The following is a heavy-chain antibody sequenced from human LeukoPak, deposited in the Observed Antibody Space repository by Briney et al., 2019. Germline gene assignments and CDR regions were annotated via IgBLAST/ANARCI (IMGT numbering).Heavy chain of an antibody. J-gene: IGHJ3*02. CDR3: ARDMGEYYDPWAFDI. CDR1: GFTFSSYE. V-gene: IGHV3-48*03. D-gene: IGHD3-22*01. CDR2: ISSGGSTI. Sequence: HLGGSLRLSCAASGFTFSSYEMNWVRQAPGKGLEWLSYISSGGSTIYYADSVKGRFTSSRDNAKNSLYLQMNSLRAEDTAFYYCARDMGEYYDPWAFDIWGQGTLVTVSS.